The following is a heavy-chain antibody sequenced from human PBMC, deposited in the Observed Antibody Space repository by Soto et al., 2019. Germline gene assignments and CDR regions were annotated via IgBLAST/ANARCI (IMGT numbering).Heavy chain of an antibody. CDR3: ARGSVDRYYDILSGYFYFDY. CDR2: ISHDGSNQ. V-gene: IGHV3-30*03. J-gene: IGHJ4*02. D-gene: IGHD3-9*01. CDR1: EFLFHRHE. Sequence: GRSLRLSCAPSEFLFHRHELHWVLQAPDKGLEWLAFISHDGSNQFYADSVKGRFTVSRDNSKDTLYLQMNSLRVEDTAVYYCARGSVDRYYDILSGYFYFDYWGLGILVTVSS.